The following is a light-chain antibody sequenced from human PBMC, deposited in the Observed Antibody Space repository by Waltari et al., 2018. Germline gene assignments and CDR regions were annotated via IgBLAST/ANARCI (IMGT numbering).Light chain of an antibody. CDR3: SSYAGDSTFL. J-gene: IGLJ1*01. CDR2: DVS. CDR1: SSDVGGYNY. V-gene: IGLV2-8*01. Sequence: QSALTQPPSASGSPGQSVTISCTGTSSDVGGYNYVPWYQQHPGKAPKLMIYDVSKRPPRGPARFSGSKSGNTASLTVSGLQAEDEADYYCSSYAGDSTFLFGTGTKVAVL.